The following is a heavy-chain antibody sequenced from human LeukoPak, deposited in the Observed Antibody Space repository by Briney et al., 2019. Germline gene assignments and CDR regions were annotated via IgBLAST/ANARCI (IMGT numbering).Heavy chain of an antibody. CDR3: ARGEHIVVVTGHAENKQFDY. V-gene: IGHV4-39*07. CDR1: GGSISSSSYY. J-gene: IGHJ4*02. D-gene: IGHD2-21*02. CDR2: IYYSGST. Sequence: PSETLSLTCTVSGGSISSSSYYWGWIRQPPGKGLEWIGSIYYSGSTNYNPSLKSRVTISVDTSKNQFSLKLSSVTAADTAVYYCARGEHIVVVTGHAENKQFDYWGQGTLVTVSS.